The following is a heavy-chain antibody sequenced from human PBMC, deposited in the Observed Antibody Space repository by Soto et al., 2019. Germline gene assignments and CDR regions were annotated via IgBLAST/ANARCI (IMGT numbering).Heavy chain of an antibody. CDR3: AREIFGVIISGGRDAFDI. D-gene: IGHD3-3*01. V-gene: IGHV1-69*01. CDR1: GGTFSTYA. CDR2: IIPIFGTA. Sequence: QVQLVQSGAEVKKPGSSVKVSCKASGGTFSTYAISWVRQAPGQGLVWMGGIIPIFGTAKYAQKFQGRVTITADESTSTAYMELSSLRSEDTAVYYCAREIFGVIISGGRDAFDIWGQGTMVTVSS. J-gene: IGHJ3*02.